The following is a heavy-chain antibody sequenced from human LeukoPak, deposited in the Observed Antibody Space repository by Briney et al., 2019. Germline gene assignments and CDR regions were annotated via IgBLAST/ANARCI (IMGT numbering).Heavy chain of an antibody. CDR3: AKFPYIVVVPAATFDY. D-gene: IGHD2-2*01. CDR2: ISGSGGST. V-gene: IGHV3-23*01. CDR1: GFTFSSYA. Sequence: PGGSLRLSCAASGFTFSSYAMSWVRQAPGKGLEWVSAISGSGGSTYYADSVKGRFTISRDNSKNTLYLQMNSLRAEDTAVYYCAKFPYIVVVPAATFDYWGQGALVTVSS. J-gene: IGHJ4*02.